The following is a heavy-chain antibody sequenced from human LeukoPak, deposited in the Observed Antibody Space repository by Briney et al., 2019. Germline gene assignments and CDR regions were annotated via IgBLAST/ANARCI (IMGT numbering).Heavy chain of an antibody. V-gene: IGHV1-18*01. CDR3: AREAEQWLVGNYFDY. CDR1: GYTFSSYG. D-gene: IGHD6-19*01. J-gene: IGHJ4*02. Sequence: ASVKVSCKASGYTFSSYGISWVRQAPGQGPEWMGWISAYNGNTKYAQKLQGRVTMTTDTSTSTAYMELRSLRSDDTAVYYCAREAEQWLVGNYFDYWGQGTLVTVSS. CDR2: ISAYNGNT.